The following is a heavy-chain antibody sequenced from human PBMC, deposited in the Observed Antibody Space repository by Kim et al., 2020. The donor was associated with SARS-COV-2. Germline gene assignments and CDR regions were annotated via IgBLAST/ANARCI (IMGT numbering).Heavy chain of an antibody. Sequence: SETLSLTCAVYGGSFSGYYWSWIRQPPGKGLEWIGEINHSGSTNYNPSLKSRVTISVDTSKNQFSLKLSSVTAADTAVYYCARGISRGARRGMGYWGQGTLVTVSS. D-gene: IGHD1-26*01. CDR3: ARGISRGARRGMGY. CDR1: GGSFSGYY. J-gene: IGHJ4*02. CDR2: INHSGST. V-gene: IGHV4-34*01.